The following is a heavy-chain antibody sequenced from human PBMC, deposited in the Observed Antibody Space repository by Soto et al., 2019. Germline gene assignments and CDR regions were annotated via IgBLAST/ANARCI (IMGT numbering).Heavy chain of an antibody. CDR3: AREGGSCYSLCYYYYGMDV. V-gene: IGHV1-46*01. CDR2: INPSGGST. D-gene: IGHD2-15*01. Sequence: ASVKVSCKASGYTFTSYYMHWVRQAPGQGLEWVGIINPSGGSTSYAQKFQGRVTMTRDTSTSTVHMELSSLRSEDTAVYYWAREGGSCYSLCYYYYGMDVWGQGTTVTVSS. CDR1: GYTFTSYY. J-gene: IGHJ6*02.